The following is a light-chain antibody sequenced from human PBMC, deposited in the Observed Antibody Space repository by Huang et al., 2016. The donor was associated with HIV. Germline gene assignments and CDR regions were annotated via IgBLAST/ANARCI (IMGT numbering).Light chain of an antibody. J-gene: IGKJ2*01. CDR1: QSVSRS. CDR3: QQYNNWPRAT. Sequence: EIVLTQSPATLSVSPGERVTLSCRASQSVSRSLAWYQRRPGQAPRLLVYGASTRAISAPARFSDSGSGTEFTLTISSLQSEDFAVYFCQQYNNWPRATFGQGTKVEIK. V-gene: IGKV3-15*01. CDR2: GAS.